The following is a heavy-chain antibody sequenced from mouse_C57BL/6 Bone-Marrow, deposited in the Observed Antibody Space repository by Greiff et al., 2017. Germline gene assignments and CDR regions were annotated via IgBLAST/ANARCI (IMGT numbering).Heavy chain of an antibody. CDR1: GFSLTSYG. CDR3: AKGRYSNLFAY. Sequence: VKLVESGPGLVQPSQSLSITCTVSGFSLTSYGVHWVRQSPGKGMEWLGVIWRGGSTDYNAAFMSRLSITKDNSKSQVFFKMNSLQADDTAIYXCAKGRYSNLFAYWGQGTLVTVSA. J-gene: IGHJ3*01. CDR2: IWRGGST. D-gene: IGHD2-5*01. V-gene: IGHV2-5*01.